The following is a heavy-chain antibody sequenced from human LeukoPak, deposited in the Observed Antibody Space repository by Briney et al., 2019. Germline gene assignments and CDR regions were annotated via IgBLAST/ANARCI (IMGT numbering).Heavy chain of an antibody. D-gene: IGHD6-13*01. Sequence: GGSLRLSCAASGFTFSSYAMSWVRQAPGQGLEGVSAISGSGGSTYYADSVKGRFTISRDNSKNTLYLQMTSLRAEDTAVYYCAKGGSSSWYGGGFDYRGQGTLVTVSS. CDR2: ISGSGGST. V-gene: IGHV3-23*01. CDR1: GFTFSSYA. CDR3: AKGGSSSWYGGGFDY. J-gene: IGHJ4*02.